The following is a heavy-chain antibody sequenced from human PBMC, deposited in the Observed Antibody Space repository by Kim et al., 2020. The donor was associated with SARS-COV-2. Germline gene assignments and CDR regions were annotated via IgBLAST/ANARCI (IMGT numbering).Heavy chain of an antibody. J-gene: IGHJ5*02. CDR2: ISGSGSST. V-gene: IGHV3-23*01. D-gene: IGHD1-7*01. CDR1: GFTFSNYA. CDR3: AKDYEGGVELQTYNWFDP. Sequence: GGSLRLSCAASGFTFSNYAMNWVRQAPGKGLEWVSAISGSGSSTHYADSVKGRFTIFRDFSKNTLYLQMNSLRAEDTAVYYCAKDYEGGVELQTYNWFDPWGQGTLVTVSS.